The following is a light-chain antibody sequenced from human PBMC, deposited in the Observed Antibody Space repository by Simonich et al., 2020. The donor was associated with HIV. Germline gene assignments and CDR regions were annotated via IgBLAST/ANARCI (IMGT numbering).Light chain of an antibody. CDR2: EVS. CDR3: MQSIQLLYT. Sequence: DIVMTQSPLSLPVTPGQPAAIFCKSSQSLLHSDGKTYLYWYMQKPGQSPKLLIYEVSNRSSGVPDRFSGSGSGTNFTLKISRVASVDGGIYYCMQSIQLLYTFGQGTKLEIK. V-gene: IGKV2D-29*02. CDR1: QSLLHSDGKTY. J-gene: IGKJ2*01.